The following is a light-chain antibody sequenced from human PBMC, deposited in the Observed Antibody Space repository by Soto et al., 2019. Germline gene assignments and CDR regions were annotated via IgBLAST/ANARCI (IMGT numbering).Light chain of an antibody. Sequence: QSALPQPASVSGSLGQSITISCTGTSSDVGGYNYVSWYQQHPGKAPKLLIYDVSNRPSGVSNRFSGSKSGDTASLTISGLQAEDEGDYYCSSYSSSSSVVFGGGTKLTVL. CDR1: SSDVGGYNY. CDR3: SSYSSSSSVV. J-gene: IGLJ2*01. CDR2: DVS. V-gene: IGLV2-14*01.